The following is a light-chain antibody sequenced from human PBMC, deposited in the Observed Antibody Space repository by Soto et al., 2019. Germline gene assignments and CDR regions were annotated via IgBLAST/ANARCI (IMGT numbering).Light chain of an antibody. CDR1: SSNIGAGYD. V-gene: IGLV1-40*01. J-gene: IGLJ3*02. CDR2: GNT. CDR3: SSYAGGIKWV. Sequence: QSVLTQPPSVSGAPGQWVTISCTGSSSNIGAGYDVHWYQQLPGTAPKLLIYGNTNRPSGVPDRFSGSKSGNTASLTVSGLQAEDEADYYCSSYAGGIKWVFGGGTKLTVL.